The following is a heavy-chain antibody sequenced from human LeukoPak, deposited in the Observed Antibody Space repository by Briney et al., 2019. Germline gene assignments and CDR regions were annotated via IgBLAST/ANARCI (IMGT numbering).Heavy chain of an antibody. V-gene: IGHV3-30-3*01. CDR1: GFTLRTYA. CDR2: ISYDEDNK. J-gene: IGHJ4*02. Sequence: GGPLRLSCAASGFTLRTYAVHWVRQAPGKGLEWVAIISYDEDNKYYADSVKGRFTISRDNAKNSLTLQMNSLRAEDTAVYYCARDLKYYDSSGFDYWGQGTLVTVSS. CDR3: ARDLKYYDSSGFDY. D-gene: IGHD3-22*01.